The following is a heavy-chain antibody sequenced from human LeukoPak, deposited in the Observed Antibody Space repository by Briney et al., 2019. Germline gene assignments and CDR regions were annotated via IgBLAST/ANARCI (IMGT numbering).Heavy chain of an antibody. CDR3: ARGDYYDSSGYGY. CDR2: IIPILGIA. Sequence: SVKVSCKASGGTFSSYAISWVRQAPGQGLEWMGRIIPILGIANYAQKFQGRVSITADKSTSTAYMELSSLRSEDTAVYYCARGDYYDSSGYGYWGQGTLVTVSS. V-gene: IGHV1-69*04. D-gene: IGHD3-22*01. J-gene: IGHJ4*02. CDR1: GGTFSSYA.